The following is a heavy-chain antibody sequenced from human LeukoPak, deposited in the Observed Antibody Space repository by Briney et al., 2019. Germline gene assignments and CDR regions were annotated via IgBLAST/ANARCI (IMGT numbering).Heavy chain of an antibody. D-gene: IGHD6-19*01. V-gene: IGHV3-30*02. J-gene: IGHJ6*03. CDR1: GFTLINFG. CDR2: IRYDGSDE. CDR3: AKDPVAGTNYYYYYMDV. Sequence: PGGSLRLSCAASGFTLINFGMHWVRQAPGKGLEWVAFIRYDGSDEYYADSVKGRFIISRDHSKNTLYLQMNGLRTEDTAVYYCAKDPVAGTNYYYYYMDVWGKGTTVTVSS.